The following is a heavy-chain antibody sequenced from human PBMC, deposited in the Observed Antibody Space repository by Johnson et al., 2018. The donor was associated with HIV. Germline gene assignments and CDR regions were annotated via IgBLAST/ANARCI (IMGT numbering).Heavy chain of an antibody. Sequence: QVQLVESGGGLVQPGGSLRLSCGASGFTFSDYYMTWIRQAPGTGLEWLSFISSSGDIIRYAASVKGRFTISRDNSKNTLYLQMNSLKVEDTAVYYCARDKGSWFDDAFDIWGQGTMVTVSS. V-gene: IGHV3-11*04. CDR1: GFTFSDYY. CDR3: ARDKGSWFDDAFDI. D-gene: IGHD6-13*01. J-gene: IGHJ3*02. CDR2: ISSSGDII.